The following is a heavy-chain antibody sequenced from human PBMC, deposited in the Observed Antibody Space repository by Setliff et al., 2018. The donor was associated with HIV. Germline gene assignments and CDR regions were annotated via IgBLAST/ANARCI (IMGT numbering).Heavy chain of an antibody. J-gene: IGHJ2*01. Sequence: ASVKVSCKASGYIFSSYGISWVRQAPGQGLEWMGWISAYNGNINYAQKFQGRVTMTTDTSTSTAHMELRSLRSDDTAVYYCARDREAGDWYFHLWGRGTLVTVS. V-gene: IGHV1-18*01. D-gene: IGHD6-13*01. CDR3: ARDREAGDWYFHL. CDR1: GYIFSSYG. CDR2: ISAYNGNI.